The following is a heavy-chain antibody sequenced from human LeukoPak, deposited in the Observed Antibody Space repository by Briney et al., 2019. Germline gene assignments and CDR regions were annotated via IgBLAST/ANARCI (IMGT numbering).Heavy chain of an antibody. D-gene: IGHD2-2*02. V-gene: IGHV3-74*01. CDR1: GFTFTNAW. CDR2: INSDGSST. J-gene: IGHJ4*02. CDR3: ALGGCSSTSCYTIFGY. Sequence: GGSLRLSCAASGFTFTNAWMNWVRQAPGKGLVWVSRINSDGSSTNYADSVKGRFTISRDNAKNTLYLQMNSLRAEDTAVYYCALGGCSSTSCYTIFGYWGQGTLVTVSS.